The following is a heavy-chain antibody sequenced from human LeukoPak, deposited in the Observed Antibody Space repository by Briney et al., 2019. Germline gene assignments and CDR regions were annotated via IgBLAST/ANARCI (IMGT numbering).Heavy chain of an antibody. D-gene: IGHD3-22*01. CDR1: GYTFTGYY. CDR2: INPNSGGT. V-gene: IGHV1-2*06. Sequence: GASVKVSCKASGYTFTGYYMHWVRQAPGQGLEWMGRINPNSGGTNYAQKFQGRVTMTRDTSISTAYMELSRLRSDDTAVYYCARVGIKYYYDSSGYSGDYWGQGTLVTVSS. J-gene: IGHJ4*02. CDR3: ARVGIKYYYDSSGYSGDY.